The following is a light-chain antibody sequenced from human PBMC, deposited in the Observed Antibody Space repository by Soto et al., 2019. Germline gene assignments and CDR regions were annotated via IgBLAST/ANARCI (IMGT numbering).Light chain of an antibody. J-gene: IGKJ5*01. V-gene: IGKV3-11*01. CDR1: QSVSSY. CDR2: DAS. CDR3: QQRSNWPIT. Sequence: EIVLTQSPATLSLSPGERATLSCRASQSVSSYLAWYQQKPGQAPRLLIYDASNRATGIPARFSGSGSGTDFTLTISRLEPEDLAVYYCQQRSNWPITFGQGTRLEI.